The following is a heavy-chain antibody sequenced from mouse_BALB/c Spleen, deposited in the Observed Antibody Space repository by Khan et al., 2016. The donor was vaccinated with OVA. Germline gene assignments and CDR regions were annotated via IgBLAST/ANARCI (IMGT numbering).Heavy chain of an antibody. J-gene: IGHJ4*01. V-gene: IGHV1S135*01. CDR2: IDPFNGGP. CDR1: GYSFTTYY. Sequence: EVQLQESGPELMKPGASVKISCKASGYSFTTYYIHWVKQSHGKSLEWIGYIDPFNGGPSYNQKFKGKATLTLDKSSSTAYMHLISLTSEDSAVYYCARGGLRLRAYAMDYWGQGTSVTVSS. D-gene: IGHD3-2*02. CDR3: ARGGLRLRAYAMDY.